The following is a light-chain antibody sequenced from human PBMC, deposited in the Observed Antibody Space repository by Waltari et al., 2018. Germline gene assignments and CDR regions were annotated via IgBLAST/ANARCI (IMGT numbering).Light chain of an antibody. CDR3: SSYTEDTTLDVI. J-gene: IGLJ2*01. Sequence: GVSSRFSGSKSGNTASLTISGLQAEDEGDYYCSSYTEDTTLDVIFGGGTKLTVL. V-gene: IGLV2-14*01.